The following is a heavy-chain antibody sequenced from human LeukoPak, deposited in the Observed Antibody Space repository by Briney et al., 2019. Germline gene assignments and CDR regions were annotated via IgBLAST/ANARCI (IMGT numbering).Heavy chain of an antibody. CDR3: ARGVAGYCSSTSCRVHYYYYMDV. Sequence: ASVKVSCKASGYTFTGYYMHWVRQAPGQGLEWMGWINPNSGDTNYQGRVTMTRDTSISTAYMELSRLRSDDTAVYYCARGVAGYCSSTSCRVHYYYYMDVWGKGTTVTVSS. CDR1: GYTFTGYY. V-gene: IGHV1-2*02. J-gene: IGHJ6*03. CDR2: INPNSGDT. D-gene: IGHD2-2*01.